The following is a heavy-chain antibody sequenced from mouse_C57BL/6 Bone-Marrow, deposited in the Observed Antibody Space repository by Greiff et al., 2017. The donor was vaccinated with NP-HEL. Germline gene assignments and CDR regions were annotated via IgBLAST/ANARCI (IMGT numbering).Heavy chain of an antibody. CDR1: GFTFSSYG. CDR2: ISSGGSYT. J-gene: IGHJ2*01. V-gene: IGHV5-6*01. CDR3: ARLLGTVGFDY. D-gene: IGHD4-1*01. Sequence: EVQGVESGGDLVKPGGSLKLSCAASGFTFSSYGMSWVRQTPDKRLEWVATISSGGSYTYYPDSVKGRFTISRDNAKNTLYLQMSSLKSEDTAMYYCARLLGTVGFDYWGQGTTLTVSA.